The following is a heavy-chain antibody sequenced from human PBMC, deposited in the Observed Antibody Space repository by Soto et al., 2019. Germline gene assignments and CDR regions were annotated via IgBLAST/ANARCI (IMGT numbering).Heavy chain of an antibody. V-gene: IGHV3-30*18. D-gene: IGHD3-22*01. CDR2: ISYDGSNK. CDR1: GFTFSSYG. Sequence: QVQLVESGGGVVQPGRSLRLSCAASGFTFSSYGMHWVRQAPGKGLEWVAVISYDGSNKYYADSVKGRFTISRDNSKNTLYLQLNSLRAEDTAVYYCTKAWLVSSGYGDYWGQGTLVTVSS. J-gene: IGHJ4*02. CDR3: TKAWLVSSGYGDY.